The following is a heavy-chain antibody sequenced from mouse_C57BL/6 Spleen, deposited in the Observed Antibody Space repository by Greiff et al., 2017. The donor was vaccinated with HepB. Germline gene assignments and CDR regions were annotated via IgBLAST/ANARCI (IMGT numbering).Heavy chain of an antibody. D-gene: IGHD4-1*01. CDR1: GYSITSGYY. J-gene: IGHJ3*01. CDR3: ARAGTGPWFAY. Sequence: ESGPGLVKPSQSLSLTCSVTGYSITSGYYWNWIRQFPGNKLEWMGYISYDGSNNYNPSLKNRISITRDTSKNQFFLKLNSVTTEDTATYYCARAGTGPWFAYWGQGTLVTVSA. CDR2: ISYDGSN. V-gene: IGHV3-6*01.